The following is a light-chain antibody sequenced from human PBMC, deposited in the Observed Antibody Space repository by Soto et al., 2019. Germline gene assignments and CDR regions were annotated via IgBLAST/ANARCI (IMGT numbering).Light chain of an antibody. CDR2: GAS. CDR3: QQYLITPYT. Sequence: EIMMTQSPVTLSVSPGERATLSCRASQSVNSNLAWYQQKPGQAPRLLIYGASTRATGIPASFIGNGSGTEFTLTASSLQPEDFAVYYCQQYLITPYTFGQGTRLEI. V-gene: IGKV3-15*01. J-gene: IGKJ2*01. CDR1: QSVNSN.